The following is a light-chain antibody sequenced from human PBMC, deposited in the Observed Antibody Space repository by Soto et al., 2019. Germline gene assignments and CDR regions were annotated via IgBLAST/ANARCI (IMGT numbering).Light chain of an antibody. CDR3: CSYAGSSIVV. J-gene: IGLJ2*01. V-gene: IGLV2-23*02. Sequence: QSALTQPASVSGSPGQSITISCTGTSSDVGSYNLVSWYQQHPGKAPKLMIYEVSKRPSGVSNRFSGSKSGNTASLTISGLQAEDEADYHCCSYAGSSIVVFGGGTQLTVL. CDR2: EVS. CDR1: SSDVGSYNL.